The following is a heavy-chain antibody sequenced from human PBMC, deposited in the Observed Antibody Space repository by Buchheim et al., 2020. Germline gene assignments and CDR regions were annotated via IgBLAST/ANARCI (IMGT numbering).Heavy chain of an antibody. D-gene: IGHD3-22*01. CDR1: GGSFSGYY. Sequence: QVQLQQWGAGLLKPSETLSLPCAVYGGSFSGYYWSWIRQPPGKGLEWIGEINHSGSTNYNPSLKSRVTISVDTSKNQFSLKLSSVTAADTAVYYCARDQEDYYDSSGRWWFDPWGQGTL. V-gene: IGHV4-34*01. CDR2: INHSGST. J-gene: IGHJ5*02. CDR3: ARDQEDYYDSSGRWWFDP.